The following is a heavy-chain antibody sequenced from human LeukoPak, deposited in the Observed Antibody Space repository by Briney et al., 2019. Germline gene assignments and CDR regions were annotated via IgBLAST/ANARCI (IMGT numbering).Heavy chain of an antibody. CDR1: GFTFTMFS. D-gene: IGHD6-19*01. CDR2: IRGRSDTT. Sequence: GGSLRLSCAASGFTFTMFSMNWLRQAPGKGLEWIAFIRGRSDTTYYADSVQGRFTISSDNSKNTLNLQMNSLRAEDTAVYYCARATVAGNSYYYGMDVWGQGTTVTVSS. V-gene: IGHV3-48*01. CDR3: ARATVAGNSYYYGMDV. J-gene: IGHJ6*02.